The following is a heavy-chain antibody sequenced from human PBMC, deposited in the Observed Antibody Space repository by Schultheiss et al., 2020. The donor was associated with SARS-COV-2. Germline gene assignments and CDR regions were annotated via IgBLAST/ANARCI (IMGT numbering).Heavy chain of an antibody. V-gene: IGHV3-30*12. CDR1: GFTFSSYG. Sequence: GGSLRLSCAASGFTFSSYGMFWVRQTPDKGLEWVAVISYDGSNKYYADSVKGRFIVSRDNSKNTLYLQMNSLRADDTAVYYCAKGSSSYSGSYYGEYWGQGTLLTVSS. J-gene: IGHJ4*02. D-gene: IGHD1-26*01. CDR3: AKGSSSYSGSYYGEY. CDR2: ISYDGSNK.